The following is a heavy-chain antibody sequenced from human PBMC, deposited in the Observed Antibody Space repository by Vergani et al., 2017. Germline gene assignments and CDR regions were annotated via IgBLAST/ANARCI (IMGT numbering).Heavy chain of an antibody. CDR3: TVWGSYRYY. J-gene: IGHJ4*02. Sequence: QVQLQQWGAGLLKPSETLSLTCAVYGGSFSGYYCSWIRQHPGKGLEWIGEINHSGSTNYNPSLKSRVTISVDTSKNQFSLKLSSVTAADTAVYYCTVWGSYRYYWGREPWSPSPQ. CDR1: GGSFSGYY. CDR2: INHSGST. V-gene: IGHV4-34*01. D-gene: IGHD3-16*02.